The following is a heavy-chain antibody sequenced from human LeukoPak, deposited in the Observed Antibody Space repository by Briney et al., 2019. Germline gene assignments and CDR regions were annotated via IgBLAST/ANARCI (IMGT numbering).Heavy chain of an antibody. CDR1: GGSISSYY. J-gene: IGHJ6*02. CDR3: ARGTYSSSWYSDGMDV. V-gene: IGHV4-4*07. CDR2: IYTSGST. Sequence: PSETLPLTCTVSGGSISSYYWSWIRQPAGKGLEWIGRIYTSGSTNYNPSLKSRVTMSVDTSKNQFSLKLSSVTAADTAVYYCARGTYSSSWYSDGMDVWGQGTTVTVSS. D-gene: IGHD6-13*01.